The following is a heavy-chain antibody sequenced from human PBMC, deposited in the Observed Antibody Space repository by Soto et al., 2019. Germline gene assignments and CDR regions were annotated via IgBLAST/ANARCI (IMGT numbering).Heavy chain of an antibody. CDR2: IIPIFGTA. CDR1: GGTFSSYA. CDR3: ARGSGYLITTRVRFDY. Sequence: ASVKFSCKASGGTFSSYAISWVRQAPGQGLEWMGGIIPIFGTANYAQKFQGRVTITADESTSTAYMELSSLRSEDTAVYYCARGSGYLITTRVRFDYWGQGTLVTVSS. J-gene: IGHJ4*02. D-gene: IGHD3-22*01. V-gene: IGHV1-69*13.